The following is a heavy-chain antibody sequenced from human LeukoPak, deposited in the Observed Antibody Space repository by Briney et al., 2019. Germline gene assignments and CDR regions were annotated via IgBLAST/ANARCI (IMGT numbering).Heavy chain of an antibody. J-gene: IGHJ3*02. Sequence: ASVKVSCKASGYTFTSYYMHWVRQAPGQGLEWMGIINPSGGSTSYAQKFQGRVTMTRDMSTSTAYMELRSLRSDDTAVYYCARDLCSSTSCYAGYAFDIWGQGTMVAVSS. CDR3: ARDLCSSTSCYAGYAFDI. CDR2: INPSGGST. V-gene: IGHV1-46*01. CDR1: GYTFTSYY. D-gene: IGHD2-2*01.